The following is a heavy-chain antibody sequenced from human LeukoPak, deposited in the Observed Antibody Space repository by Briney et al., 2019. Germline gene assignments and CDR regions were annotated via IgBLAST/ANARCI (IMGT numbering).Heavy chain of an antibody. CDR2: ISYDGSNK. V-gene: IGHV3-30-3*01. CDR1: GFTFSSYA. J-gene: IGHJ4*02. Sequence: GGSLRLSCAASGFTFSSYAMHWVRQAPGKGLEWVAVISYDGSNKYYADSVKGRFTISRDNSKNTLYLQMNSLRAEDTAVYYCAKDLAKPYSSSWFPYFDYWGQGTLVTVSS. CDR3: AKDLAKPYSSSWFPYFDY. D-gene: IGHD6-13*01.